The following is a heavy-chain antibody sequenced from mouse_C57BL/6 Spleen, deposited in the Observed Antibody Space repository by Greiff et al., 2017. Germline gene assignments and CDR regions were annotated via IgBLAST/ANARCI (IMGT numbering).Heavy chain of an antibody. V-gene: IGHV1-64*01. Sequence: QVQLLQPGAELVKPGASVKLSCKASGYTFTSYWMHWVKQRPGQGLEWIGMIHPNSGSTNYNEKFKSKATLTVDKSSSTAYLQLSSLTSEASAVDYCASPRGGYPGLAYWGQGTLVTVSA. D-gene: IGHD2-2*01. CDR3: ASPRGGYPGLAY. CDR1: GYTFTSYW. J-gene: IGHJ3*01. CDR2: IHPNSGST.